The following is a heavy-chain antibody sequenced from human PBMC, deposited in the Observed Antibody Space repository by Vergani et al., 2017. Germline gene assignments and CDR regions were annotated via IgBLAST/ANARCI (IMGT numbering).Heavy chain of an antibody. V-gene: IGHV1-46*01. CDR3: AINEARAENWFDP. J-gene: IGHJ5*02. D-gene: IGHD1-1*01. CDR2: INPSGGST. Sequence: QVQLVQSGAEVKKPGASVKVSCKASGYTFTSYYMPWVRQAPGQGLEWMGIINPSGGSTSYAQKFQGRVTMTRDTSTSTVYMELSSLRSEDTAVHYCAINEARAENWFDPWGQGTLVTVSS. CDR1: GYTFTSYY.